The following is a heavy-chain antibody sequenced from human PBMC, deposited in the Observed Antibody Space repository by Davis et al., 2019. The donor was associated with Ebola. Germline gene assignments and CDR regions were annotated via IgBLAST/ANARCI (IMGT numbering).Heavy chain of an antibody. CDR3: TRGYSSGWMEPFHY. J-gene: IGHJ4*02. D-gene: IGHD6-19*01. V-gene: IGHV1-2*02. CDR1: GYTFTAYY. CDR2: INPHSGGT. Sequence: ASVKVSCKASGYTFTAYYIQWVRQAPGQGLEWMGWINPHSGGTNDAQRLQGRVTMTRDTSISTAYMELSSLRSDDTAVYYCTRGYSSGWMEPFHYWGQGTLVIVSS.